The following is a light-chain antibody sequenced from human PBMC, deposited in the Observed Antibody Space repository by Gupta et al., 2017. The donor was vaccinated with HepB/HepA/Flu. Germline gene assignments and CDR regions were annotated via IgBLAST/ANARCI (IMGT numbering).Light chain of an antibody. CDR1: SLRSYY. V-gene: IGLV3-19*01. J-gene: IGLJ2*01. CDR2: GKN. Sequence: SSELTQDPAVSVALGQIVRITCQGDSLRSYYASWYQQKPGQAPVLVIYGKNNRPSGIPDRFSGSSSGNTASLTITGAQAEDEADYYCNSRDSSGNLVVFGGGTKLTVL. CDR3: NSRDSSGNLVV.